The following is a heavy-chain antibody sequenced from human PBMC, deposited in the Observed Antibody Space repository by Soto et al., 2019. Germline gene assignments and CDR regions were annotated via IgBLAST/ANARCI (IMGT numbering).Heavy chain of an antibody. CDR3: ARAVGILIHY. V-gene: IGHV1-3*01. D-gene: IGHD2-8*01. CDR2: IKAANGNT. CDR1: GCTITSSA. J-gene: IGHJ4*02. Sequence: LKVSCKASGCTITSSAMHSVRHAPGQRLEWLGWIKAANGNTKYSQKFQGRVTITRDTSASTAYMELSSLRSEDTAVYYCARAVGILIHYWGQGTLVTVSS.